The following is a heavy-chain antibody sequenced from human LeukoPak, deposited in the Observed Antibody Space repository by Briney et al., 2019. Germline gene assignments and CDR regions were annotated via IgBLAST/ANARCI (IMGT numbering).Heavy chain of an antibody. J-gene: IGHJ4*02. V-gene: IGHV1-2*02. CDR1: GDTFTDYY. Sequence: ASVKVSCKASGDTFTDYYMHWVRHAPGQGLEWMGWINSNSGDTNYAQNFQGRVTMTRDTSISTAYLELSRLRSDDTAVYYCARRGTYHLSSGLAYWGQGTLVIVSS. CDR2: INSNSGDT. CDR3: ARRGTYHLSSGLAY. D-gene: IGHD2/OR15-2a*01.